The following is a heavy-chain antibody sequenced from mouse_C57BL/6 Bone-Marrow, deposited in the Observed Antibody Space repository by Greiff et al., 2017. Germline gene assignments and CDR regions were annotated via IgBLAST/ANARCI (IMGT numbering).Heavy chain of an antibody. J-gene: IGHJ2*01. CDR3: AREAGLDY. D-gene: IGHD3-2*02. CDR1: GYTFTSYG. CDR2: IYPRSGNT. V-gene: IGHV1-81*01. Sequence: QVQLQQSGAELARPGASVTLSCKASGYTFTSYGIRWVKQRTGPGLAWIGEIYPRSGNTYYNEKFKGKATLTADKSSSTAYMELRSLTSEDAAVYFCAREAGLDYWGQGTTLTVSS.